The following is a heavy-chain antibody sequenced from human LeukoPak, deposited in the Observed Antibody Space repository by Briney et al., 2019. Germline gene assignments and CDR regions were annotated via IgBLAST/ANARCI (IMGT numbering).Heavy chain of an antibody. V-gene: IGHV1-2*02. J-gene: IGHJ4*02. CDR3: ARARWQLVPYFDS. Sequence: ASVKVSCKASGYTFTGYYMHWVRQAPGQGLEWMGWINPNSGGTNFAQKFQGRVAMTRDTSISTAYLELGSLRSDDTAVYFCARARWQLVPYFDSWAQGTLVTVSS. CDR1: GYTFTGYY. CDR2: INPNSGGT. D-gene: IGHD6-6*01.